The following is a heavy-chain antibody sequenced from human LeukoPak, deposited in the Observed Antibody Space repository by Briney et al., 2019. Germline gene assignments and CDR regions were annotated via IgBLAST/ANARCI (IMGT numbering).Heavy chain of an antibody. V-gene: IGHV3-30*04. J-gene: IGHJ4*02. CDR1: GITFSNYP. Sequence: GGALRLSCAASGITFSNYPIHSLRQPPPKELEGVAGISQEGRNKYYADSVKGRFTISRDNSKNTLYLQMNSLRAEDTAVYYCARVMGRYCSSTSCYVDYWGQGTLVTVSS. CDR2: ISQEGRNK. D-gene: IGHD2-2*01. CDR3: ARVMGRYCSSTSCYVDY.